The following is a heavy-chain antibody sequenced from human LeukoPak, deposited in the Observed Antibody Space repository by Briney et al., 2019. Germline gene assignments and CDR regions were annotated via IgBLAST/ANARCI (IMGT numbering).Heavy chain of an antibody. J-gene: IGHJ4*02. CDR3: AREISVVSGDY. Sequence: DSIQGRFTISRDNAENSLYLQMNSLRAEDTAVYYCAREISVVSGDYWGQGTLVTVSS. V-gene: IGHV3-21*01. D-gene: IGHD6-25*01.